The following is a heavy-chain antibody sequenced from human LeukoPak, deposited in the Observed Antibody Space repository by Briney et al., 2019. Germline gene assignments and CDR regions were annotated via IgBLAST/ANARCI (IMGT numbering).Heavy chain of an antibody. CDR2: ISAYNGNT. J-gene: IGHJ2*01. Sequence: ASVKVSCKASGYTFTSYGISWVRQAPGQGLEWMGWISAYNGNTNYAQKLQGRVTMTTDTSTSTAYMELRSLRSDDTAVYYCARDWGTNGVCFSWYFDLWGRGTLVTGSS. V-gene: IGHV1-18*01. CDR3: ARDWGTNGVCFSWYFDL. D-gene: IGHD2-8*01. CDR1: GYTFTSYG.